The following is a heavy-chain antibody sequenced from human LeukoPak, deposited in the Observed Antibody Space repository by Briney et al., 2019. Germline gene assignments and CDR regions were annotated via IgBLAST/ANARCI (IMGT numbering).Heavy chain of an antibody. J-gene: IGHJ4*02. V-gene: IGHV3-7*01. CDR1: GFTFSNYW. CDR3: ARDKIVGASKFDY. Sequence: GGSLRLSCAVSGFTFSNYWMSWVRQAPGKGLEWVAHIKQDESEKYYMDSVKGRFTISRDNAKNSLYLQMSSLRAEDTAIYYCARDKIVGASKFDYWGQGTLVTVSS. CDR2: IKQDESEK. D-gene: IGHD1-26*01.